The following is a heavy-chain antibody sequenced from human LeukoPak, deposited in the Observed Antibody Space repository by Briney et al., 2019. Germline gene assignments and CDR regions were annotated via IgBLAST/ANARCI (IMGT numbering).Heavy chain of an antibody. CDR1: GFTFSSYE. CDR2: ISSSGSTI. Sequence: GGSLRLSCAASGFTFSSYEMNWVRQAPGKGLEWVSYISSSGSTIYYADSVKGRFIISRDNAKNSLYLQMNSLRAEGTAVYYCAELGITVIGGVWGKGTTVTISS. D-gene: IGHD3-10*02. CDR3: AELGITVIGGV. V-gene: IGHV3-48*03. J-gene: IGHJ6*04.